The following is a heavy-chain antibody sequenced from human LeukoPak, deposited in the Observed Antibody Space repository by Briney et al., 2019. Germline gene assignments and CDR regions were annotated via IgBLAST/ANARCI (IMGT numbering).Heavy chain of an antibody. J-gene: IGHJ5*02. Sequence: SETLSLTCTVSGGSISSSSYYWGWIRQLPGKGLEWIGSIYYSGSTYYNPSLKSRVTISVDTSKNQFSLKLSSVTAADTAVYYCARGYSYYDFWSGYYNLWFDPWGQGTLVTVSS. D-gene: IGHD3-3*01. CDR3: ARGYSYYDFWSGYYNLWFDP. CDR2: IYYSGST. V-gene: IGHV4-39*07. CDR1: GGSISSSSYY.